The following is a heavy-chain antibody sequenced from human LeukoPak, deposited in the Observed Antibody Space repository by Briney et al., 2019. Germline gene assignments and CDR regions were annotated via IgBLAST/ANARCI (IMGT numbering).Heavy chain of an antibody. V-gene: IGHV1-18*04. CDR3: ARRTYYYDSSGSISLDY. D-gene: IGHD3-22*01. CDR1: GYTFTSHY. J-gene: IGHJ4*02. CDR2: ISAYNGNT. Sequence: ASVKVSCKASGYTFTSHYMNWVRQGPGQGLEWMGWISAYNGNTNYAQKLQGRVTMTTDTSTSTAYMELRSLRSDDTAVYYCARRTYYYDSSGSISLDYWGQGTLVTVSS.